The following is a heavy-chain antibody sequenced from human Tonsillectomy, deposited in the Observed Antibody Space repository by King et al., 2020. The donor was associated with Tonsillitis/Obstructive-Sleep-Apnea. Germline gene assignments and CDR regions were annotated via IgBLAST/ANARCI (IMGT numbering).Heavy chain of an antibody. J-gene: IGHJ2*01. Sequence: QLQESGPGLVKPSQTLSLTCTVSGGSISSGGYYWSWIRQHPGKGLEWIGYMYYSGSTYYNPSLKSRVTISVDTSKNQVSLKLSSVTAADTAVYFCARTSLYWYFDLWGRGTLVTVSS. V-gene: IGHV4-31*03. CDR2: MYYSGST. CDR1: GGSISSGGYY. CDR3: ARTSLYWYFDL.